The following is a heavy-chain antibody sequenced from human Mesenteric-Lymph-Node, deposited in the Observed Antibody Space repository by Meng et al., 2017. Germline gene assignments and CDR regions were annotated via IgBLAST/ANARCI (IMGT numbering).Heavy chain of an antibody. Sequence: SVKVSCKASGGTFSSCHITWVRQAPGHGLEWMGEITPIFGVSYYAQEFQGRVTMTTDTSTSTAYMELRSLRSDDTAVYYCARDYCSGGSCSTYYYYGMDVWGQGTTVTVSS. CDR3: ARDYCSGGSCSTYYYYGMDV. V-gene: IGHV1-69*10. D-gene: IGHD2-15*01. J-gene: IGHJ6*02. CDR1: GGTFSSCH. CDR2: ITPIFGVS.